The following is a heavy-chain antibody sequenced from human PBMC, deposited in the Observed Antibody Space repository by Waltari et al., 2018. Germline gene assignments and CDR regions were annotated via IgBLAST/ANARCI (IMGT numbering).Heavy chain of an antibody. CDR2: IYHSGST. Sequence: QEQLQESGPGLVKPSETLSLTCTVSGYSISRGYYWGWIRQPPGKGLEWIGSIYHSGSTYYNPSLKSRVTISVDTSKNQFSLKLSSVTAADTAVYYCASLDYGDYYTLVDYWGQGTLVTVSS. D-gene: IGHD4-17*01. V-gene: IGHV4-38-2*02. CDR1: GYSISRGYY. CDR3: ASLDYGDYYTLVDY. J-gene: IGHJ4*02.